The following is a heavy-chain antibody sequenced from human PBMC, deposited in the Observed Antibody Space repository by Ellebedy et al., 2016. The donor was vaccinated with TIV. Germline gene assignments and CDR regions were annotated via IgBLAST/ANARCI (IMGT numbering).Heavy chain of an antibody. D-gene: IGHD6-13*01. CDR1: GYTLTELS. V-gene: IGHV1-24*01. CDR3: ATGAIRGSSWYLGYFDY. CDR2: FDPEDGET. J-gene: IGHJ4*02. Sequence: AASVKVSCKVSGYTLTELSMHWVRQAPGKGLEWMGGFDPEDGETIYAQKFQGRVTMTEDTSTDTAYMELSSLRSEDTAVYYCATGAIRGSSWYLGYFDYWGRGTLVTVSS.